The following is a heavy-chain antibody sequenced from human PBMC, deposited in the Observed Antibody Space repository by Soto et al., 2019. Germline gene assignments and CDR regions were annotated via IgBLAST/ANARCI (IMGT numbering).Heavy chain of an antibody. J-gene: IGHJ2*01. CDR1: GFTFSSYW. CDR3: ARVGTGNWYFDL. D-gene: IGHD1-1*01. V-gene: IGHV3-74*01. CDR2: INSDGSTI. Sequence: EVQLVESGGGLVQPGESLRLSCAASGFTFSSYWMHWVRQAPGKGLVWVSRINSDGSTISYADSVKGRFTISRDNAKNTLYLLMNNLSAEDTAVYYCARVGTGNWYFDLWGRGTLVTVSS.